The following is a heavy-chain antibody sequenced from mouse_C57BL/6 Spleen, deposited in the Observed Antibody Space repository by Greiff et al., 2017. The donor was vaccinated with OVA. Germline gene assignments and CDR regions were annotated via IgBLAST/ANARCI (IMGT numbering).Heavy chain of an antibody. D-gene: IGHD2-5*01. CDR3: TRRSNYGAMDY. V-gene: IGHV6-6*01. CDR1: GFTFSDAW. Sequence: EVQVVESGGGLVQPGGSMKLSCAASGFTFSDAWMDWVRQSPEKGLEWVAEIRNKANNHATYYAESVKGRFTISRDDSKSSVYLQMNSLRAEDTGIYYCTRRSNYGAMDYWGQGTSVTVSS. J-gene: IGHJ4*01. CDR2: IRNKANNHAT.